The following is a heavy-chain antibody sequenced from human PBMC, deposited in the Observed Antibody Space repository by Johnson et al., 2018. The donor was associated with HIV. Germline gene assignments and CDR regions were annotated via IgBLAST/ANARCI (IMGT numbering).Heavy chain of an antibody. CDR1: GFTFSSYA. J-gene: IGHJ3*02. V-gene: IGHV3-30*04. CDR2: IWYDGSNK. D-gene: IGHD6-6*01. CDR3: APIAAAAFDI. Sequence: QVQLVESGGGVVQPGRSLRLSCAASGFTFSSYAMHWVRQAPGKGLEWVAVIWYDGSNKYYADSVKGRFTISRDNSKNTLYLQMNSLRAEDTAVYYCAPIAAAAFDIWGQGTMVTVSS.